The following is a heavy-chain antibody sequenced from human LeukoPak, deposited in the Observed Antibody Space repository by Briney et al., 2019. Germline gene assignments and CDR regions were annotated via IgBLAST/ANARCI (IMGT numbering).Heavy chain of an antibody. CDR3: ARAGHYYFDY. V-gene: IGHV3-64*01. D-gene: IGHD2-21*02. CDR1: GFTFSSYS. Sequence: PGGSLRLSCAASGFTFSSYSMHWVRQAPGKGLEYVSAISSNGGTSYYANSVKGRFTISRDNSKNTLYLQMGSLRAEDTAVYYCARAGHYYFDYWGQGTLVTVSS. J-gene: IGHJ4*02. CDR2: ISSNGGTS.